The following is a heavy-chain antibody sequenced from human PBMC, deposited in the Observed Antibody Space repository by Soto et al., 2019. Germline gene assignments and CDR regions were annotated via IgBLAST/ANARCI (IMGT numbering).Heavy chain of an antibody. V-gene: IGHV1-69*02. CDR1: GDTFTFYS. J-gene: IGHJ4*02. CDR3: GSMYGSGNRAFDY. D-gene: IGHD3-10*01. CDR2: INPILSMS. Sequence: QVQLVQSGAEVKKPGSSVRVSCKASGDTFTFYSINWVRQAPGLGLEWMGRINPILSMSNYAQRFQGRVTXSXDXXTSTAYMELSSRRSEDTAMYYCGSMYGSGNRAFDYWGQGALVTAS.